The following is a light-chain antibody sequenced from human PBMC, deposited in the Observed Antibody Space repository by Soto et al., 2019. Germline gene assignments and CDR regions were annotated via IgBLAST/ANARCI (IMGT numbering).Light chain of an antibody. V-gene: IGKV1-5*01. Sequence: DIQVTHSPSTLSASVGDRVTITCRASQSISSYLNWYQQKPGKAPKLLIYDVSSLESGVPSRFSGSGSGTEFTPAISSLQPDDFATYYCQQYNSYPWTFGQGTKVDI. CDR3: QQYNSYPWT. CDR1: QSISSY. J-gene: IGKJ1*01. CDR2: DVS.